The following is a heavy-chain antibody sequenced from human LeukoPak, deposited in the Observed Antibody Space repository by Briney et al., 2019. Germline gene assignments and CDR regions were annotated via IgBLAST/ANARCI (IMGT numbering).Heavy chain of an antibody. J-gene: IGHJ5*02. CDR2: IIPILGIA. CDR3: ARDRTVLTMIVVVSNWFDP. CDR1: GVTFSSYA. Sequence: GSSVRVSCKASGVTFSSYAISWVRQAPGQGLEWMGRIIPILGIANYAQKFQGRVTITADKSTSTAYMELSSLRSEDTAVYYCARDRTVLTMIVVVSNWFDPWGQGTLVTVSS. D-gene: IGHD3-22*01. V-gene: IGHV1-69*04.